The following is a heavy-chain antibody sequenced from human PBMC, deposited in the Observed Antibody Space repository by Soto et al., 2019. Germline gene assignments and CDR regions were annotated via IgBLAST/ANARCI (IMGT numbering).Heavy chain of an antibody. CDR3: ARDRKREWLRYSLDY. V-gene: IGHV1-69*13. J-gene: IGHJ4*02. Sequence: SVKVSCKASGGTFSNYAFSWVRQAPGQGLEWLGGIMPIFGRADYAQKFRGRVTITADESTSTAYMELSSLRSEDTAVYYCARDRKREWLRYSLDYRGQGTLVTVSS. CDR2: IMPIFGRA. CDR1: GGTFSNYA. D-gene: IGHD5-12*01.